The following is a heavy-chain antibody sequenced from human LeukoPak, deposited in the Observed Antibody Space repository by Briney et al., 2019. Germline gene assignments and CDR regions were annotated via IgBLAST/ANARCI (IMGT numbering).Heavy chain of an antibody. V-gene: IGHV3-11*01. CDR2: ISSSGSTI. D-gene: IGHD1-26*01. Sequence: GGSLRLSCAASGFTFSDYYMSWIRQAPGKGVEWVSYISSSGSTIYYADSVKGRFTISRYNAKNSLYLQMNSLRAEDTAVCYCARDGSGSYYEAFDIWGQGTMVTVSS. J-gene: IGHJ3*02. CDR1: GFTFSDYY. CDR3: ARDGSGSYYEAFDI.